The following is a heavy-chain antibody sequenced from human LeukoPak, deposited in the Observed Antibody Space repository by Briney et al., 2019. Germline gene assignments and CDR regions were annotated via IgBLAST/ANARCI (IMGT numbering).Heavy chain of an antibody. Sequence: PSQTLSLTCTVSGGSISSGDYYWSWIRHPPGKGLEWIGYIYYSGSTYYNPSLKSRVTISVDTSKNQFSLKLSSVTAADTAVYYCARSAHNYYDSSGYNDYWGQGTLVTVSS. CDR1: GGSISSGDYY. D-gene: IGHD3-22*01. CDR2: IYYSGST. CDR3: ARSAHNYYDSSGYNDY. V-gene: IGHV4-30-4*01. J-gene: IGHJ4*02.